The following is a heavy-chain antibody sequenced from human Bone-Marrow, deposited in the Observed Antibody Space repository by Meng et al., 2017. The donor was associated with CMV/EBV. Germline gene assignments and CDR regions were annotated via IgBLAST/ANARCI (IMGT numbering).Heavy chain of an antibody. CDR2: ISGSGGST. J-gene: IGHJ4*02. Sequence: AASGFTFSSYAMRWVRQAPGKGLEWVSAISGSGGSTYYADSVKGRFTISRDNSKNTLYLQMNSLRAEDTAVYYCAKTYYDSSGESSYWGQGTLVTVSS. CDR1: GFTFSSYA. D-gene: IGHD3-22*01. CDR3: AKTYYDSSGESSY. V-gene: IGHV3-23*01.